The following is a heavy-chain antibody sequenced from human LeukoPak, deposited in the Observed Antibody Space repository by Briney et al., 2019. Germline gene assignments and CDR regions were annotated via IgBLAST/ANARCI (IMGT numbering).Heavy chain of an antibody. J-gene: IGHJ6*02. CDR1: GGSVSSHF. Sequence: SETLSLTCSVSGGSVSSHFWSWIRQPPGKGLEWIGYIYYSGSTNYNPSLKSRVTISVDTSKSQFSLKLSSVTAADTAVYYCARAIDSSGWYYYGMDVWGQGTTVTVSS. CDR3: ARAIDSSGWYYYGMDV. CDR2: IYYSGST. D-gene: IGHD6-19*01. V-gene: IGHV4-59*02.